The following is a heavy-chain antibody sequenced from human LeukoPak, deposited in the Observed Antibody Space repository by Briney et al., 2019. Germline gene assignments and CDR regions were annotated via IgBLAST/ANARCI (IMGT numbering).Heavy chain of an antibody. V-gene: IGHV4-4*07. CDR3: ARALNPLPGTYYFDY. CDR2: IYISGST. J-gene: IGHJ4*02. CDR1: GASINSHY. Sequence: AETLSLTCTVSGASINSHYWSWIRQPAGKGLEWIGRIYISGSTNYNSSLQSRVTMSVDTSKNQFSLKLTSVTAADTAVYYCARALNPLPGTYYFDYWGQGTLVTVSS. D-gene: IGHD2-15*01.